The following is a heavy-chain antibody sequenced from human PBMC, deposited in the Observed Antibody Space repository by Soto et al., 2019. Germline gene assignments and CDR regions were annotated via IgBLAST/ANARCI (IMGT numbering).Heavy chain of an antibody. CDR2: IYYSGST. V-gene: IGHV4-59*12. J-gene: IGHJ3*02. CDR1: GGSISSYY. CDR3: ARGELLWFGELRNDAFDI. Sequence: PSETLSLSCTVSGGSISSYYWSWIRQPPGKGLEWIGYIYYSGSTNYNPSLKSRVTISVDTSKNQFSLKLSSVTAADTAVYYCARGELLWFGELRNDAFDIWGQGTMVTVSS. D-gene: IGHD3-10*01.